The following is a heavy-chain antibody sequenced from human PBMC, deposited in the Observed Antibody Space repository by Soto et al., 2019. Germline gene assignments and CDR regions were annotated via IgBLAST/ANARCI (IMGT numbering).Heavy chain of an antibody. CDR3: ARISVYCSGGSCYRVRGYYFDY. Sequence: SETLSLTCTVSGGSISSSSYYWGWIRQPPGKGLEWIGSIYYSGSTYYNPSLKSRVTISVDTSTNQFSLKLCSVTAADTAVYYCARISVYCSGGSCYRVRGYYFDYCGQGTLVTVSS. J-gene: IGHJ4*02. V-gene: IGHV4-39*01. CDR2: IYYSGST. CDR1: GGSISSSSYY. D-gene: IGHD2-15*01.